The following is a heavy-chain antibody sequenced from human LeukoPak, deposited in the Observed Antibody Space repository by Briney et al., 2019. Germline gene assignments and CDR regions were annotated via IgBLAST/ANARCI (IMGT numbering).Heavy chain of an antibody. V-gene: IGHV4-61*02. Sequence: SETLSLTCTVSGGSISSSSYYWSWIRQPAGKGLEWIGRIYTSGSTNYNPSLKSRVTISVDTSKNQFSLKLSSVTAADTAVYYCARGRYTSPFDYWGQGTLVTVSS. CDR1: GGSISSSSYY. D-gene: IGHD1-14*01. J-gene: IGHJ4*02. CDR3: ARGRYTSPFDY. CDR2: IYTSGST.